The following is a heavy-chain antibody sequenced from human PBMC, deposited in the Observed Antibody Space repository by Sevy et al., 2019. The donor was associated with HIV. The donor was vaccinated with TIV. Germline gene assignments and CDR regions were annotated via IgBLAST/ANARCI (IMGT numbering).Heavy chain of an antibody. J-gene: IGHJ6*02. V-gene: IGHV4-34*01. CDR3: ARGPCIAVAGTLCYYYYGMDV. D-gene: IGHD6-19*01. CDR1: GGSFSGYY. CDR2: INHSGST. Sequence: SETLSLTCAVYGGSFSGYYWSWIRQPPGKGLEWIGEINHSGSTNYNPSLKSRVTISVDTSKNQFSLKLSSVTAADTAVYYCARGPCIAVAGTLCYYYYGMDVWGQGTTVTVPS.